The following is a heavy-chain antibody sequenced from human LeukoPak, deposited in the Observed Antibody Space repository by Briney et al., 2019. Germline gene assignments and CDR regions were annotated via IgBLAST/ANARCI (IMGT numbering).Heavy chain of an antibody. CDR1: GVIISSYA. CDR3: TRDFVF. D-gene: IGHD3-3*01. Sequence: AGGSLRLSCAASGVIISSYAMSWVRQAPGKGLEWVSAINGRGDNTYYADFVKCRFTISRDNSKSTVYLQMNALRVEDTAVYYCTRDFVFWGQGTLVTASS. V-gene: IGHV3-23*01. CDR2: INGRGDNT. J-gene: IGHJ4*02.